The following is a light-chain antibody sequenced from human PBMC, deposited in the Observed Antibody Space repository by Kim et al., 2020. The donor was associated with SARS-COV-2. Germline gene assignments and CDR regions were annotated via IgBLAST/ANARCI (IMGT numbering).Light chain of an antibody. CDR3: SPT. J-gene: IGKJ1*01. CDR2: KAS. Sequence: CRAIQSIHSWLAWYQQKPGKAPNLLVYKASSLESGVPSRFSGSGSGTEFTLTISSLQPDDFATYDNSPTFGQGTKVDIK. CDR1: QSIHSW. V-gene: IGKV1-5*03.